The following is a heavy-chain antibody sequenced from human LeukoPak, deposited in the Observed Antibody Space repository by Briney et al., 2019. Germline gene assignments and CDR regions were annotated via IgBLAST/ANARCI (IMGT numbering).Heavy chain of an antibody. CDR2: ISSSGFTI. V-gene: IGHV3-48*01. CDR3: ARDIAVATGYYYHYGMDV. CDR1: GFTFNSYS. Sequence: GGSLRLSCAASGFTFNSYSMNWVRQAPGKGLKWVSYISSSGFTIYYADSVKGRFTISRDNAKNSLYLQMNSLRAEDTAVFYCARDIAVATGYYYHYGMDVWGQGTTVTVSS. J-gene: IGHJ6*02. D-gene: IGHD6-19*01.